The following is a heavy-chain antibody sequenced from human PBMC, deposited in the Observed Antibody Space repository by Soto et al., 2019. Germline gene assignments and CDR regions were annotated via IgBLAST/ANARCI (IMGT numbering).Heavy chain of an antibody. CDR3: AVGTMVRGVIISYYYYYGMDV. CDR1: GYTSTSYA. V-gene: IGHV1-3*01. CDR2: INAGNGNT. Sequence: ASVKASFKASGYTSTSYAMHWVRQAPGQRLEWKGWINAGNGNTKYSQKFQGRVTITRDTSASTAYMELSSLRSEDTAVYYCAVGTMVRGVIISYYYYYGMDVWGQGTTVTVSS. J-gene: IGHJ6*02. D-gene: IGHD3-10*01.